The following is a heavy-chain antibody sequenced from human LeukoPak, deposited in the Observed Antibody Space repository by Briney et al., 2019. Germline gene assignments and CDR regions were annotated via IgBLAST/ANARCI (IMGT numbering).Heavy chain of an antibody. CDR3: HMGATTDAFDI. D-gene: IGHD1-26*01. Sequence: SVKVSCRASGGTFSSYAISWVRQAPGQGLEWMGGIIPIFGTANYAQKFQGRVTITADKSTSTAYMELSSLRSEDTAVYYCHMGATTDAFDIWGQGTMVTVSS. J-gene: IGHJ3*02. CDR1: GGTFSSYA. V-gene: IGHV1-69*06. CDR2: IIPIFGTA.